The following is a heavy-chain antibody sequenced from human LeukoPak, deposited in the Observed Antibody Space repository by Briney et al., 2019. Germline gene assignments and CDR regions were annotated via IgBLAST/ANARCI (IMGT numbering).Heavy chain of an antibody. D-gene: IGHD3-22*01. Sequence: MLIINPSGGSTSYAQKFQGRVTMTRNTSTSTVYMELSSLRSEDTAVYYCARDDSSGYRPFYWGQGTLVTVSS. V-gene: IGHV1-46*03. CDR3: ARDDSSGYRPFY. J-gene: IGHJ4*02. CDR2: INPSGGST.